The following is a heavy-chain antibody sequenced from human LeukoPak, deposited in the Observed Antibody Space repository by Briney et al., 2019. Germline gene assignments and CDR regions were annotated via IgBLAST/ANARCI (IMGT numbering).Heavy chain of an antibody. D-gene: IGHD3-10*01. CDR1: GFTFGSYN. V-gene: IGHV3-48*02. CDR3: ARLYYYGSGSSDY. J-gene: IGHJ4*02. CDR2: ISSSSSNI. Sequence: GGSLRLSCTASGFTFGSYNMNWVRQAPGKGLEWVSFISSSSSNIYYADSVKGRFTISRDNAKNSLYLQMNSLRDEDTAVYYCARLYYYGSGSSDYWGQGTLVTVSS.